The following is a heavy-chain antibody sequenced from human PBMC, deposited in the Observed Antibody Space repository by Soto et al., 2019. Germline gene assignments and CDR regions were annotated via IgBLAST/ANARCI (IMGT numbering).Heavy chain of an antibody. V-gene: IGHV4-30-4*01. CDR3: ARDRSGSGMRGWYFDL. Sequence: QVQLQESGPGLVKPSQTLSLTCTVSGGSISSGDYYWSWIRQPPGKGLEWIGCIYYSGSTYYNPSLKSRVTISVDTSKNQCALKPSSVTAADTAVYYCARDRSGSGMRGWYFDLWGRGTLVTVSS. CDR1: GGSISSGDYY. D-gene: IGHD3-10*01. J-gene: IGHJ2*01. CDR2: IYYSGST.